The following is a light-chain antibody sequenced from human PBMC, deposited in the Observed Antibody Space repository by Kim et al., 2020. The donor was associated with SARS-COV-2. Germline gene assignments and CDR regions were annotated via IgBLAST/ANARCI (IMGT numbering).Light chain of an antibody. J-gene: IGKJ1*01. Sequence: LSVSPGERATRSCRASQSVSSNLAWYQQKPGQAPRLLIYGASTRATGIPARFSGSGSGTEFTLTISSLQSEDFAVYYCQQYNTRTFGQGTKVDIK. CDR1: QSVSSN. V-gene: IGKV3-15*01. CDR3: QQYNTRT. CDR2: GAS.